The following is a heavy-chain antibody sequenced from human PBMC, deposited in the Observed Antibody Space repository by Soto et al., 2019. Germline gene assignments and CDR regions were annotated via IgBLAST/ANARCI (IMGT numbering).Heavy chain of an antibody. CDR1: GYAFTSYG. V-gene: IGHV1-18*01. D-gene: IGHD4-17*01. CDR3: ARTRDDYGDYIFDY. J-gene: IGHJ4*02. Sequence: ASVKVSCKDSGYAFTSYGISWVRQAPGQGLEWMGWISAYNGNTNYAQKLQGRVTMTTDTSTSTAYMELRSLRSDDTAVYYCARTRDDYGDYIFDYWGQGTLVTVSS. CDR2: ISAYNGNT.